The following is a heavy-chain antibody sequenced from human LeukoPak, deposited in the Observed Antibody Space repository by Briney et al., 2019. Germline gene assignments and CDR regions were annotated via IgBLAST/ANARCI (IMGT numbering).Heavy chain of an antibody. J-gene: IGHJ3*02. CDR3: ARTYYYDSSGLGAFDI. Sequence: GGSLRLSCAASAFTFSSYWMHWVRQAPGKGLVWVSRINSDGSSTSYADSVKGRFTISRDNAKNSLYLQMNSLRAEDTALYYCARTYYYDSSGLGAFDIWGQGTMVTVSS. V-gene: IGHV3-74*01. CDR1: AFTFSSYW. CDR2: INSDGSST. D-gene: IGHD3-22*01.